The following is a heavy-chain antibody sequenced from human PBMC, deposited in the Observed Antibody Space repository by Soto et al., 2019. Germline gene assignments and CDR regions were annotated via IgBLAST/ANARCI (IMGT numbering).Heavy chain of an antibody. D-gene: IGHD6-19*01. CDR3: ARQWPANDAFDI. J-gene: IGHJ3*02. Sequence: ASVKVSCKASGYTFTGYYVHWVRQAPGQGLEWMGWINPNSGGTNYAQKFQGRVTMTRDTSISTAYMELSRLRSDDTAVYYCARQWPANDAFDIWGQGTMVTVS. CDR1: GYTFTGYY. V-gene: IGHV1-2*02. CDR2: INPNSGGT.